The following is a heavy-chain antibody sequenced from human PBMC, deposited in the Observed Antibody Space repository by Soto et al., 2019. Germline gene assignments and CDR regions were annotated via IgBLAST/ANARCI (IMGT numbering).Heavy chain of an antibody. D-gene: IGHD2-15*01. CDR1: GFTFSNYA. CDR3: AREDIVVVVAAEYYGMDV. J-gene: IGHJ6*02. CDR2: ISYDGTNK. V-gene: IGHV3-30-3*01. Sequence: GGSLRLSCAASGFTFSNYAMHWVRQAPGKGLEWVAVISYDGTNKYYADSVKGRFTISRDNSKNTLSLLMNSLRAEDTAVYYCAREDIVVVVAAEYYGMDVWGQGTTVTVSS.